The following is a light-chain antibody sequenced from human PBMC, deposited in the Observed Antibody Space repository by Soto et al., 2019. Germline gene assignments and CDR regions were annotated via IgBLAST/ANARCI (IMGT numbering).Light chain of an antibody. CDR3: QQYYSSSLT. CDR1: QTILKSSIKKNS. V-gene: IGKV4-1*01. Sequence: DIVMTQSPDSLAVSLGERATIKCRSSQTILKSSIKKNSLAWYQQKPGQPPRLLIYWASTRDSGVPDRFSGSGSGTDFTLTITRLQAEDVAVYYCQQYYSSSLTVGGGTKVDIK. J-gene: IGKJ4*01. CDR2: WAS.